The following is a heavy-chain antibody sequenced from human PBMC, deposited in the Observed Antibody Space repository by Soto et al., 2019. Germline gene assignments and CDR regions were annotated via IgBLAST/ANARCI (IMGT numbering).Heavy chain of an antibody. J-gene: IGHJ5*02. CDR3: AKDLAIIRPAIIVDTAMVPRAP. CDR2: ISGSGGST. V-gene: IGHV3-23*01. Sequence: PGGSLRLSCAASGFTFSSYAMSWVRQAPGKGLEWVSAISGSGGSTYYADSVKGRFTISRDNSKNTLYLQMNSLRAEDTAVYYCAKDLAIIRPAIIVDTAMVPRAPWGQGTLVTVSS. D-gene: IGHD5-18*01. CDR1: GFTFSSYA.